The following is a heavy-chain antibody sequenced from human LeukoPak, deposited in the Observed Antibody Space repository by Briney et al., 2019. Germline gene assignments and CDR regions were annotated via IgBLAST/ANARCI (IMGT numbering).Heavy chain of an antibody. J-gene: IGHJ4*02. D-gene: IGHD3-22*01. V-gene: IGHV4-38-2*02. CDR1: GYSISSGYY. CDR2: IYHIGST. CDR3: ARRTDDSAPFGY. Sequence: SQTLSLTCTVSGYSISSGYYWGWIRQPPGKGLEWIGSIYHIGSTYYNPPLKSRVTISVDTSKNQFSLKLSPVTAADTAVYYCARRTDDSAPFGYWGQGTLVTVSS.